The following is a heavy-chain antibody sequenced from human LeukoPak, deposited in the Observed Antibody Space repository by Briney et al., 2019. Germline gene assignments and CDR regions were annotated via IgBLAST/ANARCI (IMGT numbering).Heavy chain of an antibody. CDR1: GGSISSGDYD. V-gene: IGHV4-30-4*08. CDR2: IYYSGST. CDR3: ARDPRDYYGSGSTPGWFDP. D-gene: IGHD3-10*01. Sequence: PSQTLSLTCTVSGGSISSGDYDWSWIRQPPGKGLEWIGYIYYSGSTYYNPSLKSRVTISVDTSKNQFSLKLSSVTAADTAVYYCARDPRDYYGSGSTPGWFDPWGQGTLVTVSS. J-gene: IGHJ5*02.